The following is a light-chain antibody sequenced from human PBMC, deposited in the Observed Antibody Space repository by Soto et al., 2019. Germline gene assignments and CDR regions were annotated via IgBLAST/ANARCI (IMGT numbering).Light chain of an antibody. Sequence: QSVLTQPPSVSGAPGQRVTISCTGSRSNIGAAYDVQWYQQVPGTAPKLLIYGNNNRPSGVPDRFSGSKSDTSASLAITGLQAEDEADYYCQSYDSSLSGFWVFGGGTKLTVL. CDR3: QSYDSSLSGFWV. CDR2: GNN. J-gene: IGLJ3*02. CDR1: RSNIGAAYD. V-gene: IGLV1-40*01.